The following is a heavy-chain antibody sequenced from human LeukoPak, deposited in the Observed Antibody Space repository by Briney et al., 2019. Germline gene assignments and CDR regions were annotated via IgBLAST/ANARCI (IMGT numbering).Heavy chain of an antibody. V-gene: IGHV3-48*01. CDR3: AKVMIGWFDP. CDR1: GFTFSSYS. J-gene: IGHJ5*02. Sequence: GGSLRLSCAASGFTFSSYSMNWVRQAPGKGLEWVSYISSCSSTIYYADSVKGRFTISRDNSKNTLYLQMNSLRAEDTAVYYCAKVMIGWFDPWGQGTLVTVSS. CDR2: ISSCSSTI. D-gene: IGHD3-22*01.